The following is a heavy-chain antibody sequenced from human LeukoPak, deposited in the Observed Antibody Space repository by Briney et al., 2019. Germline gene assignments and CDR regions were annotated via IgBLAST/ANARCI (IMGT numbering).Heavy chain of an antibody. CDR1: GASVNRGYYH. D-gene: IGHD6-19*01. J-gene: IGHJ4*02. CDR3: ARFKSSGWYYFDN. V-gene: IGHV4-61*01. CDR2: IYATGTTST. Sequence: PSETLSLTCSVTGASVNRGYYHWSWIRQPPGKALEWIGDIYATGTTSTRFNPSLMSRATISADTSQNQFSLTLNSATAADTAAYFCARFKSSGWYYFDNWGQGTLVTVSS.